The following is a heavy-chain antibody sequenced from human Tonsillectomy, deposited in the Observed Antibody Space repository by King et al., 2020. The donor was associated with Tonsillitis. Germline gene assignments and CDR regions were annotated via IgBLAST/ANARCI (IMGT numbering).Heavy chain of an antibody. CDR1: GGSISNYY. V-gene: IGHV4-59*01. D-gene: IGHD2-21*02. CDR2: INYSGSSGST. J-gene: IGHJ2*01. CDR3: ARDWGGDCYSYWYFDL. Sequence: QLQESGPGLVKPSETLSLTCTVSGGSISNYYWSWIRQPPGKGLECIGYINYSGSSGSTKYNPSLSSRVIMSVDTAQNQFSLHLSSVRAADTAGYYCARDWGGDCYSYWYFDLWGRGTLVTVSS.